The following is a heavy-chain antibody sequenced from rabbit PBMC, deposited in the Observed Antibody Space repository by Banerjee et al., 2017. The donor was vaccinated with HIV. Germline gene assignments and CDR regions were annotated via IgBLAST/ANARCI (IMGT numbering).Heavy chain of an antibody. V-gene: IGHV1S45*01. CDR3: ARWTDSFSIYFDL. Sequence: QEQLEESGGDLVKPEGSLTLTCTASGIDFSTYYYMCWVRQAPGKGLEWIACIYTASGGSTYYARWAKGRFTISKTSSTTVTLQMTSLTAADTATYFCARWTDSFSIYFDLWGPGTLVTVS. J-gene: IGHJ4*01. CDR1: GIDFSTYYY. D-gene: IGHD7-1*01. CDR2: IYTASGGST.